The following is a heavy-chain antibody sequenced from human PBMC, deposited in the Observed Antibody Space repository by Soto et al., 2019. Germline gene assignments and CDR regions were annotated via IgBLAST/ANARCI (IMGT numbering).Heavy chain of an antibody. J-gene: IGHJ4*02. CDR3: AREVLTTVNTLDY. D-gene: IGHD4-17*01. Sequence: GGSLRLSCAASGFTFSSYAMHWVRQAPGKGLEWVAVISYDGSNKYYADSVKGRFTISRDNSKNTLYLQMNSLRDEDTAVYYCAREVLTTVNTLDYWGQGNLVTVSS. V-gene: IGHV3-30-3*01. CDR2: ISYDGSNK. CDR1: GFTFSSYA.